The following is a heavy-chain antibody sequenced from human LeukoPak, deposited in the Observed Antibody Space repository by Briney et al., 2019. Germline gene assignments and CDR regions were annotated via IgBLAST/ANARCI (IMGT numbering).Heavy chain of an antibody. CDR1: GYSISSGYY. D-gene: IGHD4-17*01. CDR3: ATSGDFNWFDP. Sequence: PSETLSLTCAVSGYSISSGYYWGWIRQPPGKGREWIGSIYYSGSTYYNPSLKSRVTISVDTSKNQFSLKLSSVTAADTAVYYCATSGDFNWFDPWGQGTLVTVSS. J-gene: IGHJ5*02. CDR2: IYYSGST. V-gene: IGHV4-38-2*01.